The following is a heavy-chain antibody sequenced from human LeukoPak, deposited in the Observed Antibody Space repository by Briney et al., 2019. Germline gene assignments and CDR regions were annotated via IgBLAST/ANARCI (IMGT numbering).Heavy chain of an antibody. V-gene: IGHV3-30*02. CDR1: GFTFSSYG. CDR2: IRYDGSNK. Sequence: GGSLRLSCAASGFTFSSYGMHWVRQAPGKGLEWVAFIRYDGSNKYYADSVKGRFTISRDNSKNTLYLQMNSLRAEDTAVYYCAKDFPYGDSQGVSAFDYWGQGTLVTVSS. D-gene: IGHD4-17*01. J-gene: IGHJ4*02. CDR3: AKDFPYGDSQGVSAFDY.